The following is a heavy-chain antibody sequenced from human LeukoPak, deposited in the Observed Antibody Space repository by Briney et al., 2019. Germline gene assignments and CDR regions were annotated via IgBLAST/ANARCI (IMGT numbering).Heavy chain of an antibody. D-gene: IGHD3-10*01. CDR2: IKQDGSER. J-gene: IGHJ6*04. Sequence: GGSLRLSCAASGLTFSTYWMTWVRQAPGKGLEWVANIKQDGSERNYVDSVKGRFTISRDNAKNSLYLQMNSLRVEDTAVYYCAGGIAMVRGGDVWGKGTTVTVSS. CDR1: GLTFSTYW. CDR3: AGGIAMVRGGDV. V-gene: IGHV3-7*01.